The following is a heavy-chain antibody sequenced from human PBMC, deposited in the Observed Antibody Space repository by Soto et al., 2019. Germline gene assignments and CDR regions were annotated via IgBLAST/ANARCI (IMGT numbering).Heavy chain of an antibody. CDR3: ARPGGIVVVPAAPCYYYGMDV. CDR1: GYTFTSYA. CDR2: INAGNGNT. J-gene: IGHJ6*02. D-gene: IGHD2-2*01. Sequence: SVKVSCKASGYTFTSYAMHWVRQAPGQRLEWMGWINAGNGNTKYSQKFQGRVTITRDTSASTAYMELSSLRSEDTAVYYCARPGGIVVVPAAPCYYYGMDVWGQGTTVTVSS. V-gene: IGHV1-3*01.